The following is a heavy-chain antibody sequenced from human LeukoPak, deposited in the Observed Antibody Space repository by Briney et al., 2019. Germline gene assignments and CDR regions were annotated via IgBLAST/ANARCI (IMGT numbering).Heavy chain of an antibody. CDR1: GFDFSSNW. J-gene: IGHJ4*02. V-gene: IGHV3-74*01. Sequence: QSGGSLRLSCAASGFDFSSNWMHWVRHAPGQGLVWVSRIKGDGISTNYADSVKGRFTISRDIAKNTLYLQMNSLRAEDTGVYYCAKDHYWSIDYWGRGTRVTVSS. D-gene: IGHD3-3*01. CDR2: IKGDGIST. CDR3: AKDHYWSIDY.